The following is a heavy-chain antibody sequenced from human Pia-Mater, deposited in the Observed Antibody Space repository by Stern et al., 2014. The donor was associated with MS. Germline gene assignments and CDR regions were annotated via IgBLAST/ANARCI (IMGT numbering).Heavy chain of an antibody. V-gene: IGHV3-30-3*02. CDR3: AKYAETFDS. J-gene: IGHJ4*02. Sequence: VQLVESGGGVVRPGRSLGLPCSAFGFTFKSYTRKWVRQPPAKGLEWVAVVTYNGTNKYYADSVKGRFTISRDNSKNILFLQMNSLRPEDSAVYYCAKYAETFDSWGQGTLVIVSS. D-gene: IGHD5-24*01. CDR2: VTYNGTNK. CDR1: GFTFKSYT.